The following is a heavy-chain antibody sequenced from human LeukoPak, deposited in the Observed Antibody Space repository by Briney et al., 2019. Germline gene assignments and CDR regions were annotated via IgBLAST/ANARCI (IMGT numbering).Heavy chain of an antibody. V-gene: IGHV1-2*02. CDR1: RYTFTSYD. J-gene: IGHJ6*03. Sequence: ASVKVSCKASRYTFTSYDINWVRQAPGQGLEWMGWINPNSGGTNYAQKFQGRVTMTRDTSISTAYMELSRLRSDDTAVYYCARVNLSMVRGGSYYYYMDVWGKGTTVTVSS. CDR2: INPNSGGT. D-gene: IGHD3-10*01. CDR3: ARVNLSMVRGGSYYYYMDV.